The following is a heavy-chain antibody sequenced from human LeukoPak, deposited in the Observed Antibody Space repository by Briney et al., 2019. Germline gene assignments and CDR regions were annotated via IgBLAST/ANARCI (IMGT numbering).Heavy chain of an antibody. CDR2: IYYSGNT. CDR1: GGSISSPTHY. CDR3: GRHPSMVTFGGAIDY. J-gene: IGHJ4*02. V-gene: IGHV4-39*01. D-gene: IGHD3-16*01. Sequence: SETLSLTCTASGGSISSPTHYWGWIRQPPGKELEWIGSIYYSGNTNYSPSLKSRVTISVDTSKNQFSLNLSSVTAADTAVYYCGRHPSMVTFGGAIDYWGQGTLVTVSS.